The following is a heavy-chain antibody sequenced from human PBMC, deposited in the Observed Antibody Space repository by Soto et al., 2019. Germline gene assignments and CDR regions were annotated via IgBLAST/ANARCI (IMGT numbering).Heavy chain of an antibody. CDR2: IYYSGST. D-gene: IGHD3-10*01. V-gene: IGHV4-59*13. J-gene: IGHJ6*02. Sequence: ASETLSLTCTVSGGSISSYYWSWIRQPPGKGLEWIGYIYYSGSTNYNPSLKSRVTISVDTSKNQFSLKLSSVTAADTAVYYCARTRYYHGSGDYYYYYCREVWGPGPTFSLSS. CDR1: GGSISSYY. CDR3: ARTRYYHGSGDYYYYYCREV.